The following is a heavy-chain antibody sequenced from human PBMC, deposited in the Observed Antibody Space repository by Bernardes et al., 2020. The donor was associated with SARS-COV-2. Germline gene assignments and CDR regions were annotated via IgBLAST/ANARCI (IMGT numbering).Heavy chain of an antibody. CDR3: ARGHDTWTDVYYSYYNGMDV. Sequence: SVKVSCKASGYTFIGYYIHWVRQAPGLGLEWMGWMNPNSGGTNCAQKFHGRVTMTRDTSITTAYIELNSLMSDDTAVYYCARGHDTWTDVYYSYYNGMDVWGQGTTITISS. CDR1: GYTFIGYY. CDR2: MNPNSGGT. J-gene: IGHJ6*02. D-gene: IGHD1-1*01. V-gene: IGHV1-2*02.